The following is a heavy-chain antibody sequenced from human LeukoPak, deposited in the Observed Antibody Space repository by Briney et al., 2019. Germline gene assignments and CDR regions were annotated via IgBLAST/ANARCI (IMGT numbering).Heavy chain of an antibody. V-gene: IGHV3-21*01. CDR1: GFTFSSYS. J-gene: IGHJ6*02. CDR2: ISSSSSYI. Sequence: PGGSLRLSCAASGFTFSSYSTNWVRQAPGKGLEWVSSISSSSSYIYYADSVKGRFTISRDNARNSLYLQMNSLRAEDTAVYYCARDGPGYSYGYHYYYGMDVWGQGTTVTVSS. D-gene: IGHD5-18*01. CDR3: ARDGPGYSYGYHYYYGMDV.